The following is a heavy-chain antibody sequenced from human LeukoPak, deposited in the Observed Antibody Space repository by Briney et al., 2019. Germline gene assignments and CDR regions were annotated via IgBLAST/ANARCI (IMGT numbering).Heavy chain of an antibody. CDR2: MNPNSGNT. CDR3: ARGEVGATIDC. Sequence: ASVKVSCKASGGTFSSYTINWVRQATGQGLEWMGWMNPNSGNTGYAQKFQGRVTITRNTSISTAYMELSSLRSEDTAVYYCARGEVGATIDCWGQGTLVTVSS. CDR1: GGTFSSYT. V-gene: IGHV1-8*03. J-gene: IGHJ4*02. D-gene: IGHD1-26*01.